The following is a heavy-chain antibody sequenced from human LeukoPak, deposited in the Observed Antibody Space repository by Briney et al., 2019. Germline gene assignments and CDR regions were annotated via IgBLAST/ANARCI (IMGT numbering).Heavy chain of an antibody. V-gene: IGHV3-48*03. CDR3: ARASTMADFDY. J-gene: IGHJ4*02. CDR1: GFTFSSYE. D-gene: IGHD3-10*01. CDR2: ISSSGGTI. Sequence: GGSLRLSCAASGFTFSSYEMNWVRQAPGKGLEWVSYISSSGGTIYYADSVKGRFTISRDNAKNSLYLQMNSLRAEDTAVYYCARASTMADFDYWGQGTLVTVSS.